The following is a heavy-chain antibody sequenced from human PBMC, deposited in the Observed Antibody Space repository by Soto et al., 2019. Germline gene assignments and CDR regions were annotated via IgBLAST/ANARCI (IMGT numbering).Heavy chain of an antibody. J-gene: IGHJ4*02. CDR1: GFTFDDYA. CDR2: ISWNSGSI. V-gene: IGHV3-9*01. CDR3: AKAVPLTTYHYYFDY. D-gene: IGHD3-3*01. Sequence: GGSLRLSCAASGFTFDDYAMHWVRQAPGKGLEWVSGISWNSGSIGYADSVKGRFTISRDNAKNSLYLQMNSLRAEDTALYYCAKAVPLTTYHYYFDYWGQGTLVTVSS.